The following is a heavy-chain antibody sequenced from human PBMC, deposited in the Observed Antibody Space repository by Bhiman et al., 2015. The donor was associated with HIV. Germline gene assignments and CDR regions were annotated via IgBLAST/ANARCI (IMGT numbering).Heavy chain of an antibody. J-gene: IGHJ6*02. CDR3: AKDRAAAAWGVSYYGMDV. CDR2: ISGSGVST. V-gene: IGHV3-23*01. D-gene: IGHD6-13*01. CDR1: GFSFSSSG. Sequence: EVQLLESGGGLVQPGGSLRLSCAASGFSFSSSGMNWVRQSPGKGLEWVSGISGSGVSTYSSNSVKGRFTVSRDNSKNTLYLQMNSLRTEDTAVYYCAKDRAAAAWGVSYYGMDVWGRGTTVTVSS.